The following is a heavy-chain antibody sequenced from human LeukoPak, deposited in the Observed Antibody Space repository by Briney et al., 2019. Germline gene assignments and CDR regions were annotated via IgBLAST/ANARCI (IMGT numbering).Heavy chain of an antibody. D-gene: IGHD3-9*01. V-gene: IGHV3-21*01. CDR3: ARVSGRYFDWLYPGNWFDP. CDR1: GFTFSSYS. CDR2: ISSSSSYI. Sequence: GGSLRLSCAASGFTFSSYSMNWVRQAPGKGLEWVSSISSSSSYIYYADSVKGRFTISRDNAKNSLYLQMHSLRAEDTAVYYCARVSGRYFDWLYPGNWFDPWGQGTLVTVSS. J-gene: IGHJ5*02.